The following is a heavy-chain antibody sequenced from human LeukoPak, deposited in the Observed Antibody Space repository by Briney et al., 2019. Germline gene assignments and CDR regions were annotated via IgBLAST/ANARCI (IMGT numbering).Heavy chain of an antibody. Sequence: GGSLRLSCAASGFTFSAYAMSWVRQAPGKGLEWVSHFGGSGGTIYYADSVKGRFTISRDDSKNTLYLQMNSLRAEDTAVYYCAKSDCGGDCHLLDYWGQGTLVTVSS. CDR3: AKSDCGGDCHLLDY. D-gene: IGHD2-21*02. V-gene: IGHV3-23*01. CDR2: FGGSGGTI. CDR1: GFTFSAYA. J-gene: IGHJ4*02.